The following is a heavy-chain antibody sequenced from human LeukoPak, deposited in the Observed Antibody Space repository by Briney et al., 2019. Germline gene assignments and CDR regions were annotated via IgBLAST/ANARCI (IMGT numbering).Heavy chain of an antibody. CDR1: GYTFTSYY. D-gene: IGHD3-10*01. Sequence: GASVKVSCKASGYTFTSYYMHWVRQAPGQGLEWMGIINPSGGSTSYAQKFQGRVTMTRDMSTSTVYMELSSLRSEDTAVYYCARDGSGSHTSGWFDPWGQGTLVTVSS. CDR2: INPSGGST. J-gene: IGHJ5*02. V-gene: IGHV1-46*01. CDR3: ARDGSGSHTSGWFDP.